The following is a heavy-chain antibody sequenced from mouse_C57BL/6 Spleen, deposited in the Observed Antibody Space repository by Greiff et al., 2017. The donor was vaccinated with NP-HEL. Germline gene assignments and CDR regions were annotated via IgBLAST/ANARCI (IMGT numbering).Heavy chain of an antibody. CDR1: GYTFTDYE. V-gene: IGHV1-15*01. Sequence: QVQLQQSGAELVRPGASVTLSCKASGYTFTDYEMHWVKQTPVHGLEWIGAIDPETGGTAYNQKFKGKAILTADKSPSTAYMELRSLTSEDSAVYYCTRPVITTVDYFDYWGQGTTLTVSS. D-gene: IGHD1-1*01. CDR2: IDPETGGT. J-gene: IGHJ2*01. CDR3: TRPVITTVDYFDY.